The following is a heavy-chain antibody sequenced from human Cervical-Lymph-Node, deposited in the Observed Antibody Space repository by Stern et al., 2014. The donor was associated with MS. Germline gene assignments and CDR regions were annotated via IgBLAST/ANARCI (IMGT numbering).Heavy chain of an antibody. V-gene: IGHV3-9*01. CDR1: GFTFDDYA. CDR2: ISWNSGSI. J-gene: IGHJ4*02. D-gene: IGHD1-26*01. Sequence: EVQLVESGGGLVQPGRSLRLSCAASGFTFDDYAMHWVRQAPGKGLEWVSGISWNSGSIGYADSVKGRFPISRDNAKNSLYLQMNSLRAEDTALYYCAKDMGATTPYYFDYWGQGTLVTVSS. CDR3: AKDMGATTPYYFDY.